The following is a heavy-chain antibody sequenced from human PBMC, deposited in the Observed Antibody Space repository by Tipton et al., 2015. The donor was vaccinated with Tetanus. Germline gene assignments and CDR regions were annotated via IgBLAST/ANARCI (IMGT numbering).Heavy chain of an antibody. CDR2: IYPGDSDT. V-gene: IGHV5-51*01. CDR1: GYIFTNYW. J-gene: IGHJ4*02. CDR3: AREHCTDGVCNFDF. Sequence: VQLVQSGGEVKKPGESLKISCTGSGYIFTNYWIGWVRQKPGKGLEWMGIIYPGDSDTRYSPSFQGQVTISVDKSINTAYLQWSSLKASDTSVFYCAREHCTDGVCNFDFWGQGALVTVAS. D-gene: IGHD2-8*01.